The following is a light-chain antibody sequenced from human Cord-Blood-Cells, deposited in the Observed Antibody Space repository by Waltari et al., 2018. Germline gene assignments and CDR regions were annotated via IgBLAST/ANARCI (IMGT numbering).Light chain of an antibody. CDR1: SSDVGGYNY. V-gene: IGLV2-14*03. CDR2: DVS. CDR3: SSYTSSSTLWV. J-gene: IGLJ3*02. Sequence: QSALTQPASVSGSPGQSITISCTGTSSDVGGYNYVSWYQQHPGKAPKLMIYDVSTRPSGVSNRFSSSKSGNTSSLTISGLQAEDEADYYCSSYTSSSTLWVFGGGTKLTVL.